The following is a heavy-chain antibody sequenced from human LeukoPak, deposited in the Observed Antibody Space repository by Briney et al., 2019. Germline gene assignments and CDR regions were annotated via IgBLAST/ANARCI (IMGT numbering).Heavy chain of an antibody. CDR3: ARALSYSYGYIY. J-gene: IGHJ4*01. D-gene: IGHD5-18*01. CDR1: GGSISSNTYY. V-gene: IGHV4-39*02. Sequence: PSETLSLTCTVSGGSISSNTYYWSWIRQHPGKGLEWIGFIYYNGGTYYNPSLKSRVTISVDTSKNHFSLKLGSVTAADTAVYYCARALSYSYGYIYWVEGTLVTVSS. CDR2: IYYNGGT.